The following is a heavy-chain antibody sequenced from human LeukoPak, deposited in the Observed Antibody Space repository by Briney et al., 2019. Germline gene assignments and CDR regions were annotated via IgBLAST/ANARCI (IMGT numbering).Heavy chain of an antibody. CDR2: ISYDGSSK. D-gene: IGHD4-17*01. CDR1: GFXFSDYA. Sequence: GGSLRLSCAASGFXFSDYALHWVRQAPGKGLEWVAVISYDGSSKYYADSVKGRFTISRDNSKNTLYLQMNSLRAEDTAVYYCARVSLRCLDNWGQGTLVTVSS. CDR3: ARVSLRCLDN. V-gene: IGHV3-30-3*01. J-gene: IGHJ4*02.